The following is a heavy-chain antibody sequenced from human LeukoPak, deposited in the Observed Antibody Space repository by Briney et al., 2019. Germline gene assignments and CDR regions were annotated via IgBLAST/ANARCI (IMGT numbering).Heavy chain of an antibody. V-gene: IGHV3-21*01. CDR2: ISSSSSYI. Sequence: GGSLRLSXAASGFTFSSYSMNWVSQAPGKGLGWVSSISSSSSYIYYADSVKGRFTISRDNAKNSLYLQMNSLRAEDTAVYYCARGAPLVRGVMIHYYYMDVWGKGTTVTVSS. D-gene: IGHD3-10*01. CDR1: GFTFSSYS. CDR3: ARGAPLVRGVMIHYYYMDV. J-gene: IGHJ6*03.